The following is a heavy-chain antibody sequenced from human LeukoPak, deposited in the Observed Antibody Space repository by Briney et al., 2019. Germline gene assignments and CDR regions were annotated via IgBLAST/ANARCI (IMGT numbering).Heavy chain of an antibody. CDR1: GFTFSDYY. J-gene: IGHJ6*03. CDR2: ISSSGSTI. D-gene: IGHD3-10*01. V-gene: IGHV3-11*01. Sequence: PGGSLRLSCAASGFTFSDYYMSRIRQAPGKGLEWVSYISSSGSTIYYADSVKGRFTISRDNAKNSLYLQMNSLRAEDTAVYYCARYAGGYYYYYYYMDVWGKGTTVTISS. CDR3: ARYAGGYYYYYYYMDV.